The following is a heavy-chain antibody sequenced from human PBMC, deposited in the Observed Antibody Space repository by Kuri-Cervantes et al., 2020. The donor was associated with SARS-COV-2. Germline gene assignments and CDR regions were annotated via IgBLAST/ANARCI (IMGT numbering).Heavy chain of an antibody. Sequence: GGSLRLSCKASGYSFTNYGISWVRQAPGQGLEWMGWINTNTGNPTYAQGFTGRFVFSLDTSVSTAYLQISSLKAEDTAVYYCAREYRRDGYNENYWGQGTLVTVSS. CDR2: INTNTGNP. J-gene: IGHJ4*02. CDR1: GYSFTNYG. V-gene: IGHV7-4-1*02. CDR3: AREYRRDGYNENY. D-gene: IGHD5-24*01.